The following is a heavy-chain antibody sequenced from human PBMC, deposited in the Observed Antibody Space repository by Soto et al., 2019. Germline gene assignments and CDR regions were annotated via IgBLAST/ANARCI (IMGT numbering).Heavy chain of an antibody. D-gene: IGHD6-6*01. J-gene: IGHJ6*02. Sequence: ASVKVSCKASGYTFTSYGISWVRQAPGQGLEWMGWIGAYNGNTNYAQKFQGRVTMTRNTSISTANMELSSLRSEDTAVYYCARGFLRYSSSNYYYGMDVWGQGTTVTVS. CDR3: ARGFLRYSSSNYYYGMDV. V-gene: IGHV1-18*01. CDR2: IGAYNGNT. CDR1: GYTFTSYG.